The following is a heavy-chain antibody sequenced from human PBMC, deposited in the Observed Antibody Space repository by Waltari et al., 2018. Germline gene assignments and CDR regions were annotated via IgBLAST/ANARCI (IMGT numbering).Heavy chain of an antibody. CDR1: GGSISSSSYY. Sequence: QLQLQEAGPGLVKPSETLSLTCTVSGGSISSSSYYWGWISRPTGKGLEGSGSIYYSGVTYYNPSLKSRCTISVDTSKNQFSRKLSSVTAADTAVYYCARHSGATLLLFDYWGQGTLVTVSS. CDR3: ARHSGATLLLFDY. V-gene: IGHV4-39*01. CDR2: IYYSGVT. J-gene: IGHJ4*02. D-gene: IGHD1-26*01.